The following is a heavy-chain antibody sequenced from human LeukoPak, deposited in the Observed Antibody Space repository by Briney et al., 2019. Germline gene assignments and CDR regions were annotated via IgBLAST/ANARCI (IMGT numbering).Heavy chain of an antibody. J-gene: IGHJ6*03. Sequence: PSETLSLTCAVYGVSFSDYYWSWIRQSPGKGLEWIGEINHTGSTKYNPSLKSRVTISVDTSKNQFSLKMSSVTAADTAVYFCARGGPPGYYYDYYMDVWGKGTTVTISS. V-gene: IGHV4-34*01. CDR3: ARGGPPGYYYDYYMDV. CDR2: INHTGST. CDR1: GVSFSDYY.